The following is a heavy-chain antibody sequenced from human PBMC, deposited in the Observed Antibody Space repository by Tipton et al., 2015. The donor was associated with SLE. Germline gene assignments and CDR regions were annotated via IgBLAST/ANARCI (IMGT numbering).Heavy chain of an antibody. CDR2: IIGSGGST. D-gene: IGHD6-19*01. CDR1: GFTFSSYA. Sequence: SLRLSCAASGFTFSSYAMSWVRQAPGKGLEWVSAIIGSGGSTYSADSVKGRFTISRDNSKNTLYLQMNSLRAEDMAVYYCAKSGSFSSGWGLGYWGQGTLVTVSS. CDR3: AKSGSFSSGWGLGY. J-gene: IGHJ4*02. V-gene: IGHV3-23*01.